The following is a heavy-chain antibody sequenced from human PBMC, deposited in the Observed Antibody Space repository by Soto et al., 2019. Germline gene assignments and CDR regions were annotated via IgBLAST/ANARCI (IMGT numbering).Heavy chain of an antibody. CDR2: IGGSGGST. V-gene: IGHV3-23*01. J-gene: IGHJ4*02. Sequence: GGSLRLSCAASGFTFSSYAMSWVRQAPGKGLEWVSAIGGSGGSTYYADSVKGRFTISRDNSKNTLYLQMNSLRAEDTAVYYCAKDEFASVAGTFDYWGQGTLVTVSS. CDR1: GFTFSSYA. D-gene: IGHD6-19*01. CDR3: AKDEFASVAGTFDY.